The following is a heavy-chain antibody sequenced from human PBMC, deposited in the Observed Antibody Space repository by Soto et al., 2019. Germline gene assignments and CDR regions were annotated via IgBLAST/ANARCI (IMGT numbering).Heavy chain of an antibody. CDR1: GFTFTNYA. J-gene: IGHJ4*02. CDR3: AKDDAGIAATGTGFDY. V-gene: IGHV3-33*06. CDR2: IWFDGSEQ. Sequence: QVQLVESGGRVVQPGRSLRLSCAASGFTFTNYAMHWVRQAPGKGLEWVAVIWFDGSEQNYADSVKGRFAISRDNFKNTLYLQMNSLRPEDTAVYYCAKDDAGIAATGTGFDYWGQGTLVSVSA. D-gene: IGHD6-13*01.